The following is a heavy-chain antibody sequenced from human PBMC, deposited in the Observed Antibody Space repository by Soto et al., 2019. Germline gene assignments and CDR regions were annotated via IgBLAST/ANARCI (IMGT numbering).Heavy chain of an antibody. D-gene: IGHD3-16*01. J-gene: IGHJ6*02. CDR2: ISSSGSTI. V-gene: IGHV3-11*01. CDR3: ARERWGAGGYYYYCYGKDV. Sequence: PGGSLRLSCAAPWFTFRYYYLSWIRPAPGEGLDWGSYISSSGSTIYYADCGKGRFTISGDNAKNSLYLQMNSLRAEDTAVYYCARERWGAGGYYYYCYGKDVWGQGTTVTVSS. CDR1: WFTFRYYY.